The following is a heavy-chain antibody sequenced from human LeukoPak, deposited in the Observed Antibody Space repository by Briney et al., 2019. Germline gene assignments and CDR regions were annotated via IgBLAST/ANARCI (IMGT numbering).Heavy chain of an antibody. CDR3: GRETMAGSFDY. J-gene: IGHJ4*02. V-gene: IGHV4-30-4*01. CDR1: GGFTSCGDYF. CDR2: IYYSGTT. Sequence: PSETLSLTCTVSGGFTSCGDYFWRWIRQPPGKGLEWIGYIYYSGTTYYNPSLKSRVTISVDTSKNQSALNLSSVTAAYTAVYFCGRETMAGSFDYWGQGTLVTVSS. D-gene: IGHD6-19*01.